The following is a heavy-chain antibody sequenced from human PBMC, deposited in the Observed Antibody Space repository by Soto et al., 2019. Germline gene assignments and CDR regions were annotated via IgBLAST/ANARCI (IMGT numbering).Heavy chain of an antibody. D-gene: IGHD6-6*01. V-gene: IGHV3-30*18. CDR2: ISYDGSNK. CDR3: AKVSSSSSNYYYYGMDV. J-gene: IGHJ6*02. Sequence: GGSLRLSCAASGFTFSSYGMHWVRQAPGMGLEWVAVISYDGSNKYYADSVKGRFTISRDNSKNTLYLQMNSLRAEDTAVYYCAKVSSSSSNYYYYGMDVWGQGTTVTVSS. CDR1: GFTFSSYG.